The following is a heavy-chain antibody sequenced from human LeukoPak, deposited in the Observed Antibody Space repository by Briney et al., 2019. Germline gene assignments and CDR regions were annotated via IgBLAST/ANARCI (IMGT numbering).Heavy chain of an antibody. Sequence: SETLSLTCTVPGGSISSSSYYWGWIRQPPGKGLEWIGSIYYSGSTYYNPSLKSRVTISVDTSKNQFSLKLSSVTAADTAVYYCARHFGGYYFDYWGQGTLVTVSS. J-gene: IGHJ4*02. CDR3: ARHFGGYYFDY. CDR1: GGSISSSSYY. D-gene: IGHD2-15*01. V-gene: IGHV4-39*01. CDR2: IYYSGST.